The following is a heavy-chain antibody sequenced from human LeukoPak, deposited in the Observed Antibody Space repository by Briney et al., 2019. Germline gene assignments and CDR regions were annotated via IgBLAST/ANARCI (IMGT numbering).Heavy chain of an antibody. D-gene: IGHD3-10*02. Sequence: GSSVKVSCKASGGTFSSYAISWVRQAPGQGLEWMGRIIPIFGTAKYAQNFQGRVSIAADRSTSTAYMELSSLRSEDTAVYYCARGTMFPYYFDYWGQGTLVTVSS. J-gene: IGHJ4*02. V-gene: IGHV1-69*06. CDR3: ARGTMFPYYFDY. CDR1: GGTFSSYA. CDR2: IIPIFGTA.